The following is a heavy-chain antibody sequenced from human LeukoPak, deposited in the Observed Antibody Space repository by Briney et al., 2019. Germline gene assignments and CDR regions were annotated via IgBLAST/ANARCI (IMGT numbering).Heavy chain of an antibody. CDR1: GFTFSSYN. CDR2: ISRSGNTI. Sequence: GGSLRLSCAASGFTFSSYNINWVRQAPGKGLEWVSYISRSGNTIYYADSVKGRYTISRDNAKNSLYLQMNSLRAEDTAVYYCARDIVPPGIFWDYWGQGTLVTVSS. J-gene: IGHJ4*02. CDR3: ARDIVPPGIFWDY. D-gene: IGHD2-2*01. V-gene: IGHV3-48*04.